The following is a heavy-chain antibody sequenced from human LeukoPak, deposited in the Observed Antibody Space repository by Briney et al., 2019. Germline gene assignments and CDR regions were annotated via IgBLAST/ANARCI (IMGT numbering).Heavy chain of an antibody. Sequence: ESGPTLVDPTQTLTLTCYFSGFSLSTSGVGVDWIRQAPGKALEWLALIYWDDDKRYSPSLKSRLTITKDTSKNQVVLTMTNMDPVDTATYYCAHSRYHDGNGYYANYFGYWGQGTLVTVSS. CDR1: GFSLSTSGVG. CDR3: AHSRYHDGNGYYANYFGY. D-gene: IGHD3-22*01. CDR2: IYWDDDK. V-gene: IGHV2-5*02. J-gene: IGHJ4*02.